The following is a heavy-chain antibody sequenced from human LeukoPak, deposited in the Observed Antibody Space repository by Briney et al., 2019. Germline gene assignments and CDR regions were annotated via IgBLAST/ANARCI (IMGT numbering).Heavy chain of an antibody. CDR3: ARVYYDSSGCYPPVGAFDI. Sequence: PGGSLRLSCAASGFTFDDYGMSWVRQAPGKGLEWVSGINWNGGSTGYADSVKGRFTISRDNAKNSLYLQMNSLRAEDTALYYCARVYYDSSGCYPPVGAFDIWGQGTMVTVSS. CDR1: GFTFDDYG. CDR2: INWNGGST. J-gene: IGHJ3*02. V-gene: IGHV3-20*04. D-gene: IGHD3-22*01.